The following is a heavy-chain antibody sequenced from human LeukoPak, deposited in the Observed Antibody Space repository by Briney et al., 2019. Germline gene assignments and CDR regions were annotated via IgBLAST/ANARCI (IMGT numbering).Heavy chain of an antibody. CDR2: IYYSGST. CDR1: GASISSYY. Sequence: SETLSLTCTVSGASISSYYWSWLRQPPGKGLEWLGYIYYSGSTNYNPSLKSRVTISVDTSKNQFSLKLSSVTAADTAVYYCARAEVLPDFYDTSGGFDSWGQGTLVTVSS. V-gene: IGHV4-59*01. CDR3: ARAEVLPDFYDTSGGFDS. D-gene: IGHD3-22*01. J-gene: IGHJ4*02.